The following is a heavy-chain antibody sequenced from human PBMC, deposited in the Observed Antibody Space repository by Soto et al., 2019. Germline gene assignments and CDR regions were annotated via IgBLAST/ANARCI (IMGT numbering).Heavy chain of an antibody. CDR3: EGFSSSCYAFDI. V-gene: IGHV4-30-4*01. J-gene: IGHJ3*02. CDR1: GGSISSGDYY. D-gene: IGHD2-2*01. Sequence: SETLSLTCTVSGGSISSGDYYWSWIRQPPGKGLEWIGYIYYSGSTYYNPSLKSRVTISVDTSKNQFSLKLSSVTAADTAVYDCEGFSSSCYAFDIWGQGTMVTVSS. CDR2: IYYSGST.